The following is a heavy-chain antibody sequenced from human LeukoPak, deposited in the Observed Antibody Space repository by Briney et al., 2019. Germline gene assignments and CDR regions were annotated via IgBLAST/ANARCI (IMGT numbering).Heavy chain of an antibody. CDR3: AELGITMIGGV. CDR1: GFTFSDYY. J-gene: IGHJ6*04. D-gene: IGHD3-10*02. V-gene: IGHV3-11*04. Sequence: PGGSLRLSCAASGFTFSDYYMSWIRQAPGKGLEWISYISNSGTTIDYADSVKGRFTISRDIAKNSLYLQMNSLRAEDTAVYYCAELGITMIGGVWGKGTTVTISS. CDR2: ISNSGTTI.